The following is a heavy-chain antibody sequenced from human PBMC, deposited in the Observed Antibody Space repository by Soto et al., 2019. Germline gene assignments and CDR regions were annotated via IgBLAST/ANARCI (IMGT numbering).Heavy chain of an antibody. Sequence: QVQLQESGPGLVKPSQTLSLTCTVSGGSISSGGYYWSWIRQHPGKGLEWIGYIYYSWSTYYNPSLKSLVTISVDTSKNQFSLKLSSVTAADTAVYYCARDCLLGIVVACHWGQGTLVTVSS. V-gene: IGHV4-31*01. D-gene: IGHD3-22*01. CDR1: GGSISSGGYY. J-gene: IGHJ4*02. CDR3: ARDCLLGIVVACH. CDR2: IYYSWST.